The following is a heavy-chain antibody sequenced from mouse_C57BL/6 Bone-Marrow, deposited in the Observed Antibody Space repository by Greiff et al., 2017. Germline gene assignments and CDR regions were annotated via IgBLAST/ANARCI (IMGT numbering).Heavy chain of an antibody. J-gene: IGHJ1*03. CDR1: GYTFTSYW. Sequence: QVQLQQSGAELVMPGASVKLSCKASGYTFTSYWMHWVKQRPGQGLEWIGEIDPSDSYTNYNQKFKGKSTLTVDKSSSTAYMQLSSLTSEDSAVYFCARSLYYDGISWYFDVWGTGTTVTGSS. V-gene: IGHV1-69*01. D-gene: IGHD1-1*01. CDR3: ARSLYYDGISWYFDV. CDR2: IDPSDSYT.